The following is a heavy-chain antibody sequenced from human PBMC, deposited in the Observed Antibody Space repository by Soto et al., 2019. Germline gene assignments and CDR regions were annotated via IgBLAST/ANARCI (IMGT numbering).Heavy chain of an antibody. CDR2: IIPIFGTA. CDR3: ARPGGTLDYYYYYGMDV. V-gene: IGHV1-69*13. Sequence: GASVKVSCKASGGTFSSYAISWVRQAPGQGLEWMGGIIPIFGTANYAQKFQGRVTITADESTSTAYMELSSLRSDDTAVYYCARPGGTLDYYYYYGMDVWGQGTTVTVSS. D-gene: IGHD1-26*01. CDR1: GGTFSSYA. J-gene: IGHJ6*02.